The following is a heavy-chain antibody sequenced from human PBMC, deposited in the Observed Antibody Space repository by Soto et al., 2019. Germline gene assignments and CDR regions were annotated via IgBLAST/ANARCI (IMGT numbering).Heavy chain of an antibody. J-gene: IGHJ6*02. V-gene: IGHV3-53*01. Sequence: HPGGSLRLSCAASGFTVSSNYMSWVRQAPGKGLEWFSVIYSGGSTYYADSVKGRFTSSRDNSKNTLYLQLNSLRAEDTAVYYCARDLVAVAVTTYYYYGMDVWGQGTTVTVSS. CDR3: ARDLVAVAVTTYYYYGMDV. D-gene: IGHD6-19*01. CDR2: IYSGGST. CDR1: GFTVSSNY.